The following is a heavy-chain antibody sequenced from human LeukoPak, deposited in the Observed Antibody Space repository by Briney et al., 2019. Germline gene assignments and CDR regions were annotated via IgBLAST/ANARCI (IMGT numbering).Heavy chain of an antibody. CDR2: INPNSGGT. CDR1: GYTFTGYY. V-gene: IGHV1-2*02. J-gene: IGHJ4*02. Sequence: ASVTVSCKASGYTFTGYYMHWVRQAPGQGLEWMGWINPNSGGTNYAQKFQGRVTMTRDTSISTAYMELSRLRSDDTAVYYCARNGPYSSSSDYWGQGTLVTVSS. D-gene: IGHD6-6*01. CDR3: ARNGPYSSSSDY.